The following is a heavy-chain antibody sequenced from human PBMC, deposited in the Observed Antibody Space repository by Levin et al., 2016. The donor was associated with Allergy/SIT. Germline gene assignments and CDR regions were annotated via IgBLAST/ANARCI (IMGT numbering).Heavy chain of an antibody. Sequence: WIRQPPGKGLEWIGEINHSGSTNYNPSLKSRVTISVDTSKNQFSLKLSSVTAADTAVYYCARGYWFDPWGQGTPGHRLL. J-gene: IGHJ5*02. V-gene: IGHV4-34*01. CDR3: ARGYWFDP. CDR2: INHSGST.